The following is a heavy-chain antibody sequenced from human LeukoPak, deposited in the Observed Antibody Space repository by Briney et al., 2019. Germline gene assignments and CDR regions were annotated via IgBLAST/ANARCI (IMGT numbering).Heavy chain of an antibody. Sequence: SVKVSCKASGGTFSSYAISWVRQAPGQGLEWMGGIIPIFGTANYAQKFQGRVTITADESTSTAYMELSSLRSEDTAVYYCARRAAAGPGYYYYYYMDVWGKGTTVTVSS. CDR1: GGTFSSYA. D-gene: IGHD6-13*01. J-gene: IGHJ6*03. V-gene: IGHV1-69*13. CDR2: IIPIFGTA. CDR3: ARRAAAGPGYYYYYYMDV.